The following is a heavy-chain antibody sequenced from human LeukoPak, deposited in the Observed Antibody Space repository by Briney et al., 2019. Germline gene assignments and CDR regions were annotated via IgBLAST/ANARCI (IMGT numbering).Heavy chain of an antibody. V-gene: IGHV4-39*07. Sequence: SETLSLTCTVSGGSISSSSYYWGWIRQPPGKGLEWIGSIYYSGSTYYNPSLKSRVTISVDTSKNQFSLKLSSVTAADTAVYYCANVPHYDFWSGYQEGQYYFDYWGQGTLVTVSS. CDR1: GGSISSSSYY. CDR2: IYYSGST. D-gene: IGHD3-3*01. CDR3: ANVPHYDFWSGYQEGQYYFDY. J-gene: IGHJ4*02.